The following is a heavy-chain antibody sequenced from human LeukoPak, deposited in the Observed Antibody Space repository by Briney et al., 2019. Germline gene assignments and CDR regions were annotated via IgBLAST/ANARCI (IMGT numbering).Heavy chain of an antibody. V-gene: IGHV4-59*08. CDR1: GGSISTYY. D-gene: IGHD5-12*01. CDR3: AGGYGAIDY. J-gene: IGHJ4*02. CDR2: IYYSGST. Sequence: PSETLSLTCTVSGGSISTYYWSWIRQPPGKGLEWIGYIYYSGSTNYNPFLKSRVTISVDTSKNQFSLKLTSGTAADTAVYYCAGGYGAIDYWGQGILVTVSS.